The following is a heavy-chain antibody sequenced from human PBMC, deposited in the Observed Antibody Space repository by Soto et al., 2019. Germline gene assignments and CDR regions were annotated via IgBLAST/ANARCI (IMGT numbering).Heavy chain of an antibody. CDR3: ARDSEDYGDYFDWFDP. CDR1: GFTFSSYG. D-gene: IGHD4-17*01. J-gene: IGHJ5*02. CDR2: IWYDGSNK. V-gene: IGHV3-33*01. Sequence: PGGSLRLSCAASGFTFSSYGMHWVRQAPGKGLEWVAVIWYDGSNKYYADSVKGRFTISRDNSKNTLYLQMNSLRAEDTAVYYCARDSEDYGDYFDWFDPWRQGTLSTSPQ.